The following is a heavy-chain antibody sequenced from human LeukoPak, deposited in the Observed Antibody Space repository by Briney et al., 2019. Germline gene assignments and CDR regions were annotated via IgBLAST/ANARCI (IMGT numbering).Heavy chain of an antibody. J-gene: IGHJ5*02. V-gene: IGHV4-34*08. CDR2: INHSGST. CDR3: AKGIAARRWASLPNWFDP. CDR1: GFTFSTYW. D-gene: IGHD6-6*01. Sequence: GSLRLSCVVSGFTFSTYWMMWVRQPPGKGLEWIGEINHSGSTNYNPSLKSRVTISVDTSKNQFSLKLSSVTAADTAVYYCAKGIAARRWASLPNWFDPWGQGTLVTVSS.